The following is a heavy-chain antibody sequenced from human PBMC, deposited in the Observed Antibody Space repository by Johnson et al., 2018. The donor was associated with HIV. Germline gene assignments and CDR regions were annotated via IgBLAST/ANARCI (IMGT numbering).Heavy chain of an antibody. CDR1: GFTFDDYT. CDR3: ARDWVIGDAFDI. V-gene: IGHV3-43*01. D-gene: IGHD2-21*01. J-gene: IGHJ3*02. CDR2: ISWDGGST. Sequence: VQLVESGGGLVQPGGSLRLSCAASGFTFDDYTMHWVRQAPGKGLEWVSLISWDGGSTYYADSVKGRFTISRDNAKNSLYLQMNSLRAEDTAVYYCARDWVIGDAFDIWGQGTKVTVSS.